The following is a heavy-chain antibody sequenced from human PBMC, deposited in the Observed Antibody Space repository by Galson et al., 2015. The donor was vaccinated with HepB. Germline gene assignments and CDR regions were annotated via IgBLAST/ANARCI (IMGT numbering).Heavy chain of an antibody. V-gene: IGHV1-24*01. Sequence: SVKVSCKVSGYTLTELSMHWVRQAPGKGLEWMGGFDPDDGETLYAQKFQGRVTMTEDTSTDTAYMDLSSLRSEDTAVYYCATTFGGLVRWFFDLWGRGTLVTVSS. CDR2: FDPDDGET. CDR1: GYTLTELS. J-gene: IGHJ2*01. CDR3: ATTFGGLVRWFFDL. D-gene: IGHD6-19*01.